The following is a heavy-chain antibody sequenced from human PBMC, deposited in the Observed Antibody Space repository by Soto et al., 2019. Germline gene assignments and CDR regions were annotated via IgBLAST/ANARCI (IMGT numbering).Heavy chain of an antibody. Sequence: SETLSLTCTVSGGSVNSGSYYWSWVRQPPGKGLEWIGHIYYSGTTKFNPSLKSRVTFSIDTSNDQFSLKLSSVTAADTAVYYCARDYWGSGRRFDYWGQGILVTVSS. CDR2: IYYSGTT. J-gene: IGHJ4*02. CDR3: ARDYWGSGRRFDY. V-gene: IGHV4-61*01. CDR1: GGSVNSGSYY. D-gene: IGHD6-25*01.